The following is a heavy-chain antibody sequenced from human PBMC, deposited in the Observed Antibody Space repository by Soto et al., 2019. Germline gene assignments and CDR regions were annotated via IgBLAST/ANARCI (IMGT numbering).Heavy chain of an antibody. V-gene: IGHV4-61*08. CDR1: GGSISSDDYY. D-gene: IGHD2-8*01. CDR3: ARYNSYAIDY. Sequence: SETLSLTCTVSGGSISSDDYYWSWIRQPPGKGLEWIGYIYYTGRTNYNPSLASRVTLSVDTSKNQFSLKMTSVTAADRAMYFCARYNSYAIDYWGRGTLVTVSS. CDR2: IYYTGRT. J-gene: IGHJ4*02.